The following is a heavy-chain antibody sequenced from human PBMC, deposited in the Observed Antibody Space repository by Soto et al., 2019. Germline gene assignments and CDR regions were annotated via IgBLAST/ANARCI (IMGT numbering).Heavy chain of an antibody. CDR3: ARPNLYDFWSGYYFDY. V-gene: IGHV4-39*01. Sequence: PSETLSLTCTVSGGSISSSSYYWGWIRQPPGKGLEWIGSIYYSGSTYYNPSLKSRVTISVDTSKNQSSLKLSSVTAADTAVYYCARPNLYDFWSGYYFDYWGQGTPVTVSS. CDR1: GGSISSSSYY. D-gene: IGHD3-3*01. J-gene: IGHJ4*02. CDR2: IYYSGST.